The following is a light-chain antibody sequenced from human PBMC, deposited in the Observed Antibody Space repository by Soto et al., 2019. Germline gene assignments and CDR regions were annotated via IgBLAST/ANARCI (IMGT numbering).Light chain of an antibody. CDR3: ISYRPTSTSYV. CDR2: GVS. J-gene: IGLJ1*01. CDR1: SSDVGDYNY. Sequence: QSALTQPASVSGSPGQSITIPCTGTSSDVGDYNYVAWFQQYPGEVPKLMIYGVSNRPSGISYRFSGSKSGNTASLIISGLQAEDEADYYCISYRPTSTSYVFGTGTKLTVL. V-gene: IGLV2-14*01.